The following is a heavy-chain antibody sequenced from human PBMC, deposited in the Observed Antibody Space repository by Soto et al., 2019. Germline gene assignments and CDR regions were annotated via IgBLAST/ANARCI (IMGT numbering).Heavy chain of an antibody. CDR3: ARVVWPYYYDSSGYGPYGMDV. J-gene: IGHJ6*02. V-gene: IGHV3-33*01. CDR2: IWYDGSNK. CDR1: GFTFSSYG. D-gene: IGHD3-22*01. Sequence: GGSLRLSCAASGFTFSSYGMHWVRQAPGKGLEWVAVIWYDGSNKYYADSVKGRFTISRDNSKNTLYLQMNSLRAEDTAVYYCARVVWPYYYDSSGYGPYGMDVWGQGTTVTVSS.